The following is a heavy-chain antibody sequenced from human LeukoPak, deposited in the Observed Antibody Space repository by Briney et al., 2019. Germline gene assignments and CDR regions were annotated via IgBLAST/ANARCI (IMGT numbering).Heavy chain of an antibody. J-gene: IGHJ4*02. CDR3: AKDLLKRVVAGPDY. CDR2: ITASGSST. CDR1: GFSLSSYA. D-gene: IGHD6-19*01. Sequence: GGSLRLSCAASGFSLSSYAMSWVRQAPGKGLEWVSGITASGSSTYYADSVKGRFTISRDNSKNTLYLQMNSLRAEDTAVFYCAKDLLKRVVAGPDYWGQGTLVTVSS. V-gene: IGHV3-23*01.